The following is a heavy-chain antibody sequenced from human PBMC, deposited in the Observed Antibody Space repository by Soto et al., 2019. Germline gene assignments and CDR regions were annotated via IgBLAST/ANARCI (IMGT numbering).Heavy chain of an antibody. V-gene: IGHV3-21*01. Sequence: EVQLVESGGGLVKPGGSLRLSCAASGFTFSSYSMNWVRQAPGKGLEWVSCISYSSSYIYYADSVKGRFTISRDNAKNSPYLQMNSLRAEDTAVYYWAIAGRWELLDYWGQGTLVTVSS. CDR1: GFTFSSYS. J-gene: IGHJ4*02. D-gene: IGHD1-26*01. CDR3: AIAGRWELLDY. CDR2: ISYSSSYI.